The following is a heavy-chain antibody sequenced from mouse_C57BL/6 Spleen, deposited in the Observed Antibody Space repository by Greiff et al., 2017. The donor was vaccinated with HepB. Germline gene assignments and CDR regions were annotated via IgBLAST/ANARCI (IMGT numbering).Heavy chain of an antibody. CDR1: GFTFSDYG. Sequence: DVQLVESGGGLVKPGGSLKLSCAASGFTFSDYGMHWVRQAPEKGLEWVAYISSGSSTIYYAETVKGRFTISRDNAKNTLFLQMTSLRSEDTAMYYCARHPYDYDWYFDVWGTGTTVTVSS. J-gene: IGHJ1*03. D-gene: IGHD2-4*01. CDR2: ISSGSSTI. CDR3: ARHPYDYDWYFDV. V-gene: IGHV5-17*01.